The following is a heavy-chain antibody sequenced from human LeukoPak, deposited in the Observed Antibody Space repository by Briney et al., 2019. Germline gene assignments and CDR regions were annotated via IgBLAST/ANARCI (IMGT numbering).Heavy chain of an antibody. CDR1: GFTFSDYY. CDR2: ITNSGNTI. CDR3: SGYYGIIGY. Sequence: PGGSLRLSCAASGFTFSDYYMSWIRQTPGMRLEWISYITNSGNTIYYADSVEGRFTISRDNAKNSLYLQMNSLRAEDTAVYYSSGYYGIIGYWGQGTLVTVSS. D-gene: IGHD3-22*01. V-gene: IGHV3-11*04. J-gene: IGHJ4*02.